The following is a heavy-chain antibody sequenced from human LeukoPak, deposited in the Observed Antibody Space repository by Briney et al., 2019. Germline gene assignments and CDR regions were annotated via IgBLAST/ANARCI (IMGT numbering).Heavy chain of an antibody. J-gene: IGHJ5*02. CDR3: ARDYGDLDLNWFDP. D-gene: IGHD4-17*01. V-gene: IGHV3-30*04. Sequence: GGSLRLSCAASGFTFSSYAMHWVRQAPGKGLEWVAVISYDGSNKYYADSVKGRFTICRDNSKNTLYLQMNSLRAEDTAVYYCARDYGDLDLNWFDPWGQGTLVTVSS. CDR1: GFTFSSYA. CDR2: ISYDGSNK.